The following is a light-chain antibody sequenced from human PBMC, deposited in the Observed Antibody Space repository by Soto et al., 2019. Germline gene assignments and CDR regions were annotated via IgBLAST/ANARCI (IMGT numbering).Light chain of an antibody. CDR1: NSNIGTNT. CDR3: AAWDDSLNGYV. J-gene: IGLJ1*01. V-gene: IGLV1-44*01. Sequence: QSVLTQPPSASGTPGQRVTISCSGSNSNIGTNTVNWYQQLPGAAPKLLIYSHSQRPSGVPDRFSGSKSGTSASLAISGLQSDDEADYYCAAWDDSLNGYVFGTGTKVTVL. CDR2: SHS.